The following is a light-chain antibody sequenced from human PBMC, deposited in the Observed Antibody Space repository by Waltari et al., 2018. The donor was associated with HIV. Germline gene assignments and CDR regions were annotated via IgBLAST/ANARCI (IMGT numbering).Light chain of an antibody. CDR3: SSYGDNLRVL. CDR2: EVT. V-gene: IGLV2-8*01. Sequence: QSALTQPPSASGSLGQSVTISCTGSSSDIGAYDFVSWFQQHPHSAPKLLLYEVTRRPSTVSDRFSGSRSGNTAFLTVAGLQPDDEATYFCSSYGDNLRVLFSGGTNVTVL. J-gene: IGLJ2*01. CDR1: SSDIGAYDF.